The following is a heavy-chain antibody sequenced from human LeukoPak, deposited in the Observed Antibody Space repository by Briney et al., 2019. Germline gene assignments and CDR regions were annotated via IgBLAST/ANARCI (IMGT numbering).Heavy chain of an antibody. CDR3: ARATARKLLWPRAQAFDI. J-gene: IGHJ3*02. Sequence: SETLSLTCTVSGYSISSGYYWGWIRQPPGKGLEWIGSIYHSGSTYYNPSLKSRVTISVDTSKNQFSLKLSSVTAADTAVYYCARATARKLLWPRAQAFDIWGQGTMVTVSS. CDR1: GYSISSGYY. CDR2: IYHSGST. D-gene: IGHD3-10*01. V-gene: IGHV4-38-2*02.